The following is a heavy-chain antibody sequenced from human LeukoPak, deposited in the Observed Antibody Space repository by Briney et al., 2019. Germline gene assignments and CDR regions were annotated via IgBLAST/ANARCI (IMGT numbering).Heavy chain of an antibody. CDR1: GFTFSNAR. D-gene: IGHD2-15*01. CDR3: TTEMGFCSGGSCPVDY. V-gene: IGHV3-15*07. Sequence: GGSLRPSCCTFGFTFSNARMNWGRQAPGQGLEWVGRIKSKTDGGTTDYAAPVKGRFTISRDDSKNALYLQMNSLKTEDTAVYYCTTEMGFCSGGSCPVDYWGQGTLVTVSS. J-gene: IGHJ4*02. CDR2: IKSKTDGGTT.